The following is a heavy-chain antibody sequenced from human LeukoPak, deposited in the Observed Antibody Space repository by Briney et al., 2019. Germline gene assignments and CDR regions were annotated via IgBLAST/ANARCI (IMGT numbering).Heavy chain of an antibody. J-gene: IGHJ4*02. D-gene: IGHD6-13*01. CDR1: GFTFTSYG. V-gene: IGHV3-21*04. CDR3: AKVLGAAAGHFGFDY. CDR2: ISSSSSYI. Sequence: GGSLRLSCAASGFTFTSYGMTWVRQAPGKGLEWVSSISSSSSYIYYSDSVKGRFTISRDNAKNSLYLQMNSLRAEDTAVYYCAKVLGAAAGHFGFDYWGQGTLVTVAS.